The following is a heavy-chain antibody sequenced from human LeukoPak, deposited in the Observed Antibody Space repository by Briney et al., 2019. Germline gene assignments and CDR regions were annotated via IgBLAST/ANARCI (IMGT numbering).Heavy chain of an antibody. CDR2: IIPIFGTA. CDR3: ATPGPEYSSSWYPFDY. CDR1: GGTFSSYA. Sequence: ASVKVSCKASGGTFSSYAISWVRQAPGQGHEWMGGIIPIFGTANYAQKFQGRVTITADKSTSTAYMKLSSLRSEDTAVYYCATPGPEYSSSWYPFDYWGQGTLVTVSS. V-gene: IGHV1-69*06. J-gene: IGHJ4*02. D-gene: IGHD6-13*01.